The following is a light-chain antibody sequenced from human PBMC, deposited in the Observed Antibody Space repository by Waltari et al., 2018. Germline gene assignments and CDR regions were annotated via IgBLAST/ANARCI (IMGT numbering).Light chain of an antibody. CDR1: QSISNW. CDR2: KAS. V-gene: IGKV1-5*03. J-gene: IGKJ2*01. Sequence: DIQMTQSPSSLSAFVGDTVTITCRASQSISNWLAWYQQKPAKPPILLIYKASILKSVVPSRFSGSGSGTQFTLTISSLQPGDVATYYCQQYNTYSSFGQGTNLEIK. CDR3: QQYNTYSS.